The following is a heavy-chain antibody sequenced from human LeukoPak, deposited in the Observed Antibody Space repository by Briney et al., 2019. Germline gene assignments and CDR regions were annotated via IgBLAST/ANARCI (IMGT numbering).Heavy chain of an antibody. CDR2: IYYSGST. CDR1: GGSIRGYY. V-gene: IGHV4-59*08. CDR3: ASGSYYFDY. D-gene: IGHD1-26*01. Sequence: PSETLSLTCTVSGGSIRGYYWSWIWEPPGKGLEWIGYIYYSGSTKYNPSLKSRATISVDASKNQFSLKLSSVTAADTAVYYCASGSYYFDYWGQGTLVTVSS. J-gene: IGHJ4*02.